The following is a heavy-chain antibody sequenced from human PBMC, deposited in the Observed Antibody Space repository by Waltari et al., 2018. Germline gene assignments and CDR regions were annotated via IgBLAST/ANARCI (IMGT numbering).Heavy chain of an antibody. Sequence: QLQLQESGPGLVKPSETLSLTCTVSGGSISSHYWSWIRQPPGKGLEWIGYIYYSGSTNYNPSLKSRVTISVDTSKNQFSLKLSSVTAADTAVYYCATTPGYATSDYWGQGTLVTVSS. V-gene: IGHV4-59*11. J-gene: IGHJ4*02. CDR1: GGSISSHY. CDR3: ATTPGYATSDY. CDR2: IYYSGST. D-gene: IGHD2-2*01.